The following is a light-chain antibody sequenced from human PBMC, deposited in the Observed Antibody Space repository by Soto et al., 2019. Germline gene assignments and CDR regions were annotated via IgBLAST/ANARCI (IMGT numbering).Light chain of an antibody. Sequence: IGFTQSPCTLSLSPGERATLSCRASQSVSSSYLAWYQQKPGQAPRLLIYGASSRATGIPDRFSGSGSGTDFTLTISRLEPEDFAAYYCQQYGSSTTITFGQGTRLEIK. J-gene: IGKJ5*01. V-gene: IGKV3-20*01. CDR2: GAS. CDR1: QSVSSSY. CDR3: QQYGSSTTIT.